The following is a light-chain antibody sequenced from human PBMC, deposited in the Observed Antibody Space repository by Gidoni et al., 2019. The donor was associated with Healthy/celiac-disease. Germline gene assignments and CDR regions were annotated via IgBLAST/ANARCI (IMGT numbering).Light chain of an antibody. Sequence: QSALTPPASVSGSPGQSITISCTGTSSDVGSYNLVSWYQQHPGKAPKLMIYEGSKRPSGVSNRFSGSKSGNTASLTISGLQAEDEADYYCCSYAGTLFGGGTKLTVL. J-gene: IGLJ2*01. CDR1: SSDVGSYNL. CDR3: CSYAGTL. V-gene: IGLV2-23*01. CDR2: EGS.